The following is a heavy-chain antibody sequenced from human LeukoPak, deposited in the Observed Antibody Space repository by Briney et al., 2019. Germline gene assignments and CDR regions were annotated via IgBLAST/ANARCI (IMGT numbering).Heavy chain of an antibody. V-gene: IGHV3-30*18. D-gene: IGHD6-13*01. CDR3: AKAPYSSSWYFDY. CDR2: ISYDGSNK. CDR1: GFTFSSTA. J-gene: IGHJ4*02. Sequence: GGSLRLSCAASGFTFSSTAMTWVRQAPGKGLEWVAVISYDGSNKYYADSVKGRFTISRDNSKNTLYLQMNSLRAEDTAVYYCAKAPYSSSWYFDYWGQGTLVTVSS.